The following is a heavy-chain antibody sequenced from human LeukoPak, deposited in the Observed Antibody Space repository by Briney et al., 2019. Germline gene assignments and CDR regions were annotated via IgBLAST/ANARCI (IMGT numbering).Heavy chain of an antibody. V-gene: IGHV3-30*18. D-gene: IGHD2-15*01. CDR3: VKDEGYCSGGSCYRQDY. CDR2: ISNDGSNK. Sequence: GGSLRLSCAASGFTFSSYAMSWVRQAPGKGLEWVAVISNDGSNKYYVDSVKGRFTISRDNSKNMLYLQMNSLRAEDTAVYYCVKDEGYCSGGSCYRQDYWGQGTLVTVSS. CDR1: GFTFSSYA. J-gene: IGHJ4*02.